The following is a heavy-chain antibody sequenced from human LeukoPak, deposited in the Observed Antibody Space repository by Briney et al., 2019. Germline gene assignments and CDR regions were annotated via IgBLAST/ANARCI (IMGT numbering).Heavy chain of an antibody. CDR1: GYSISSGYY. CDR2: IYHSGST. CDR3: ARDILGGEITFGGAQVPIYMDY. D-gene: IGHD3-16*01. V-gene: IGHV4-38-2*02. Sequence: SETLSLTCAVSGYSISSGYYWGWIRQPPGKGLEWIGSIYHSGSTYYNPSLKSRVTISVDTSKNQFSLKLSSVTAADTAVYYCARDILGGEITFGGAQVPIYMDYWGQGTLVTVSS. J-gene: IGHJ4*02.